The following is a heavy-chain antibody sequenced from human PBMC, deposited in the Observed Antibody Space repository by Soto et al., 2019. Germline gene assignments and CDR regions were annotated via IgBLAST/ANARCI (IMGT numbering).Heavy chain of an antibody. CDR1: GGTFRSYA. CDR3: ARGGYFDSSNYLAY. CDR2: IIPIFGTA. Sequence: SVKVSCKASGGTFRSYAISWVRQAPGQGLEWMGGIIPIFGTANYAQKFQGRVIIERDTSASTAYMELSSLRSEDTAVYYCARGGYFDSSNYLAYWGLGALVTVSS. D-gene: IGHD3-22*01. J-gene: IGHJ4*02. V-gene: IGHV1-69*05.